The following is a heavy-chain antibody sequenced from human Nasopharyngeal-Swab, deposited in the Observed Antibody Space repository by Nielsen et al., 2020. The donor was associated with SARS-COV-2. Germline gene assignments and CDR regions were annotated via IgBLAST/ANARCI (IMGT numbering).Heavy chain of an antibody. J-gene: IGHJ3*02. CDR2: ISSGSSYI. CDR1: GFTFSDYS. Sequence: GGSLRLSCAASGFTFSDYSMNWVRQAPGKGLEWVSSISSGSSYIYYADPGKGRFTISRDNAKHSLYLQMNSLRVEDTAIYYCARDGIVGVTSRDDSDAFDIWGQGTMVIVSS. V-gene: IGHV3-21*01. D-gene: IGHD1-26*01. CDR3: ARDGIVGVTSRDDSDAFDI.